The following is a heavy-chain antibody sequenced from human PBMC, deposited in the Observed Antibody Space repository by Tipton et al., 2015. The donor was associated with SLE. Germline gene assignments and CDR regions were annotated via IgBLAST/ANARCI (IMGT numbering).Heavy chain of an antibody. Sequence: TLSLTCTVSGGSISSHYWSWIRQPPGKGLEWIGYIYYSGSTNYNPSLKSRVTISVDTSKNQFSLKLSSVTAADTAVYYCARGGFLEWPYYYGMDVWGQGTTVTVSS. CDR3: ARGGFLEWPYYYGMDV. CDR2: IYYSGST. D-gene: IGHD3-3*01. V-gene: IGHV4-59*11. J-gene: IGHJ6*02. CDR1: GGSISSHY.